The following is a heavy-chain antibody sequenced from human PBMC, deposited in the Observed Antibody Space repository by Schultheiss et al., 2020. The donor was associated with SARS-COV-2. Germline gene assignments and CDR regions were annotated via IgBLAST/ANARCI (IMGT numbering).Heavy chain of an antibody. V-gene: IGHV3-9*01. D-gene: IGHD3-3*01. CDR3: AKDYITIFGVVIPQTYYYYYGMDV. CDR1: GFTVSSNY. CDR2: ISWNSGSI. Sequence: GGSLSLSCAASGFTVSSNYMSWVRQAPGKGLEWVSGISWNSGSIGYADSVKGRFTISRDNAKNSLYLQMNSLRAEDTAVYYCAKDYITIFGVVIPQTYYYYYGMDVWGQGTTVTVSS. J-gene: IGHJ6*02.